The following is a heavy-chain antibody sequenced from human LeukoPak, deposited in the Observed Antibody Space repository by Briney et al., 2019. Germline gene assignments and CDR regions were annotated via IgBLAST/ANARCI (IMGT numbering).Heavy chain of an antibody. J-gene: IGHJ4*02. D-gene: IGHD5-18*01. V-gene: IGHV4-38-2*02. CDR2: IYHTRST. CDR1: GYSISSGYY. Sequence: SETLSLTCTVSGYSISSGYYWGWIRQPPGKGLEWIGSIYHTRSTYYNLSLKSRVTISVDTSKNQFSLKLSSVTAADTAVYYCARLHGYSYGYIAHWGQGTLVTVSS. CDR3: ARLHGYSYGYIAH.